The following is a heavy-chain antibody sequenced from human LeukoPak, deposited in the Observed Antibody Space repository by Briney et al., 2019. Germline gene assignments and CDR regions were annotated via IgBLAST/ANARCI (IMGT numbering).Heavy chain of an antibody. J-gene: IGHJ4*02. CDR2: ISGSGGST. CDR1: GFTFSSYA. D-gene: IGHD5-18*01. Sequence: GGSLRLSCAASGFTFSSYAMSWVRQAPGKGLEWVSAISGSGGSTYYADSVKGRFTISRDNSKNTLYLQMNSLRAKDTAVYYCAKRIYRIQLWLIFDYWGQGTLVTVSS. CDR3: AKRIYRIQLWLIFDY. V-gene: IGHV3-23*01.